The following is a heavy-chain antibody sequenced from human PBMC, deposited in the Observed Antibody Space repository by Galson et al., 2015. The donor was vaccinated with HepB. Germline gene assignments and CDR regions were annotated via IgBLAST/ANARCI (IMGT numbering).Heavy chain of an antibody. J-gene: IGHJ2*01. CDR2: INTNTGNP. CDR3: ARDAAAFDP. CDR1: GYTFTSYA. V-gene: IGHV7-4-1*02. Sequence: SVKVSCKASGYTFTSYALNWVRQAPGQGLEWMGWINTNTGNPTYAQDFTGRFVSSLDTSVSTAYLQISSLRAEDTAVYYCARDAAAFDPWGRGTLVTVSS. D-gene: IGHD6-25*01.